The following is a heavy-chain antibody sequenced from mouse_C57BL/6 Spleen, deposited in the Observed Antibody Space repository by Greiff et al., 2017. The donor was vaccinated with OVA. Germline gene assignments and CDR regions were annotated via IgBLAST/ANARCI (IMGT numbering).Heavy chain of an antibody. V-gene: IGHV1-22*01. Sequence: EVQLQQSGPELVKPGASVKMSCKASGYTFTDYNMHWVKQSHGKSLEWIGYINPNNGGTSYNQKFKGKATLTVNKSSSTAYMELRSLTSEDSAVYYCAREGYGYERWFAYWGQGTLVTVSA. J-gene: IGHJ3*01. CDR3: AREGYGYERWFAY. CDR2: INPNNGGT. CDR1: GYTFTDYN. D-gene: IGHD2-2*01.